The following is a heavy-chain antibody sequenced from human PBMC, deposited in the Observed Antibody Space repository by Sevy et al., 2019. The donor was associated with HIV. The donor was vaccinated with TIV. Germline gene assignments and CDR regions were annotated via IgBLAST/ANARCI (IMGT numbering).Heavy chain of an antibody. CDR2: ISASGGST. V-gene: IGHV3-23*01. CDR1: GLTFSNYA. J-gene: IGHJ4*02. D-gene: IGHD3-3*01. Sequence: GGSLRLSCAASGLTFSNYAMSWVRQAPGKGLEWVSAISASGGSTNYADSVKGRFAISRDNSENTLYLQMDTLRAEDTAIYFCATHAPYYDFWTGYYDQWGQGTLVTVSS. CDR3: ATHAPYYDFWTGYYDQ.